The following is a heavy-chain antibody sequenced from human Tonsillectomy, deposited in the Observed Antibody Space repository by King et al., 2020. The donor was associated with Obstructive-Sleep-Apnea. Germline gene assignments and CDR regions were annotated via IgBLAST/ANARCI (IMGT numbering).Heavy chain of an antibody. CDR2: ISYDGSNK. V-gene: IGHV3-30*04. CDR1: GFTFSSYA. D-gene: IGHD2-2*01. CDR3: ARDSSRVVPAALSLYYYGMDV. Sequence: VQLVESGGGVVQPGRSLRLSCAASGFTFSSYAMHWVRQAPGKGLEWVAVISYDGSNKYYADSVKGRFTISRDNSKNTLYPQMNSLRAEDTAVYYCARDSSRVVPAALSLYYYGMDVWGQGTTVTVSS. J-gene: IGHJ6*02.